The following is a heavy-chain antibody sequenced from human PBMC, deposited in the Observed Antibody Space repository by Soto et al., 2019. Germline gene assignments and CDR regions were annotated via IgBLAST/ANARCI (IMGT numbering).Heavy chain of an antibody. D-gene: IGHD6-6*01. J-gene: IGHJ4*02. CDR2: IYYSGST. V-gene: IGHV4-59*01. CDR1: GGPISSYY. CDR3: ARALSSSSAFDY. Sequence: PSETLSLTCTVSGGPISSYYWSWIRQPPGKGLEWIGYIYYSGSTNYNPSLKSRVTISVDTSKNQFSLKLSSVTAADTAVYYCARALSSSSAFDYWGQGTLVTVSS.